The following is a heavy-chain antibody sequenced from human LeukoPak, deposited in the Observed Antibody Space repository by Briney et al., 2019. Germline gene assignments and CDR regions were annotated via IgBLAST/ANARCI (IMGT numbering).Heavy chain of an antibody. V-gene: IGHV1-18*01. J-gene: IGHJ1*01. CDR2: ISVNNGGT. Sequence: EASVKVSCKASGYTFTTYSLAWVRQAPGQSLEWMGWISVNNGGTNYAQSFQDGVTLTRDTSTNTAYLELRSLRSDDTAIIYCATATQPRGYFLHWGQGTLVTVSS. D-gene: IGHD2-2*01. CDR3: ATATQPRGYFLH. CDR1: GYTFTTYS.